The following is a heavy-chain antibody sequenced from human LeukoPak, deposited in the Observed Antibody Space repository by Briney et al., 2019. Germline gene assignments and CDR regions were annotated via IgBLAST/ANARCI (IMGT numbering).Heavy chain of an antibody. J-gene: IGHJ6*03. Sequence: SETLSLTCTVSGGSIHSYWSWIRQPAGKGLEWIGRISGSGTITYNPALQSRLTISIDTSKNQFSLKLMSVTAADTAVYYCARTKYCSSTSCYRAVFGHYYYYMDVWGKGTTVTVSS. CDR3: ARTKYCSSTSCYRAVFGHYYYYMDV. CDR1: GGSIHSY. D-gene: IGHD2-2*01. V-gene: IGHV4-4*07. CDR2: ISGSGTI.